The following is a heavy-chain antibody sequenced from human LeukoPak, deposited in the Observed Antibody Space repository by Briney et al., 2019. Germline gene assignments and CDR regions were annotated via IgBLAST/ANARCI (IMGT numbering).Heavy chain of an antibody. CDR3: VKDRGIAVADPDY. CDR2: ISSNGGST. V-gene: IGHV3-64D*06. Sequence: GGSLRLSCSASGFTFSSYAMHWVRQAPGKGLEYVSAISSNGGSTYYADSVKGRFTISRDNSKNTLYLQMSSLRAEDTAVYYCVKDRGIAVADPDYWGQGTLVTVSS. CDR1: GFTFSSYA. J-gene: IGHJ4*02. D-gene: IGHD6-19*01.